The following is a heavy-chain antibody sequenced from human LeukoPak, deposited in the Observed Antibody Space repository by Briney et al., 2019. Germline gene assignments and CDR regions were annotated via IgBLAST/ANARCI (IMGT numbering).Heavy chain of an antibody. Sequence: VASVKVSSKDSGYTLTIYGIRGVRQAPGQGGERMGWISAYNGKTDYTQKLQGRDTITTETTTRTAYVELRSLISDDTAVYYCARDRLSAAGGWDLVFDYWGQGTLVTVSS. CDR3: ARDRLSAAGGWDLVFDY. CDR2: ISAYNGKT. V-gene: IGHV1-18*01. CDR1: GYTLTIYG. J-gene: IGHJ4*02. D-gene: IGHD1-26*01.